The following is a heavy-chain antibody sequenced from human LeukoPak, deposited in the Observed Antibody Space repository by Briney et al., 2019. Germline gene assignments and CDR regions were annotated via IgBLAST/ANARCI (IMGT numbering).Heavy chain of an antibody. CDR1: GGSISSSSYY. CDR3: ARQTPRNYDFWSGYYTGIGTFDY. CDR2: IYYSGST. D-gene: IGHD3-3*01. V-gene: IGHV4-39*01. J-gene: IGHJ4*02. Sequence: SETLSLTCTVSGGSISSSSYYWGWIRQPPGKGLEWIGSIYYSGSTYYNPSLKSRVTISVDTSKNQFSLKLSSVTAADTAVYYCARQTPRNYDFWSGYYTGIGTFDYWGQGTLVTVSS.